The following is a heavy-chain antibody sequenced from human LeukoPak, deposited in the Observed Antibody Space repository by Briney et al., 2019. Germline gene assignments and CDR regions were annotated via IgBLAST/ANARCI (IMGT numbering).Heavy chain of an antibody. CDR2: ITSGSNI. V-gene: IGHV3-48*02. CDR3: ARSANPGVHDFDP. J-gene: IGHJ5*02. D-gene: IGHD6-6*01. Sequence: GGSLRLSCGASGFTFSSYAMAWVRQAPGKGLEWLSYITSGSNINYADSVKGRFTISRDNAKNSLYLQMNSLRDEDTAVYYCARSANPGVHDFDPWGQGTLVTVSS. CDR1: GFTFSSYA.